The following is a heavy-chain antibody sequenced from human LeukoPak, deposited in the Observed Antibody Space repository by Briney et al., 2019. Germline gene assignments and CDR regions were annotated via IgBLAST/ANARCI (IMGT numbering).Heavy chain of an antibody. D-gene: IGHD5-24*01. CDR3: AKTKTEQFIHGPYKDYYYMDV. J-gene: IGHJ6*03. V-gene: IGHV3-64*01. CDR2: ISRDGDSA. Sequence: GGSLRLSCAASGFTFRSYVLHWVRQAPGKGLEHLSHISRDGDSAYYANSVRGRFTISRDNSKNTLYLQMDSLRPGDTGVYYCAKTKTEQFIHGPYKDYYYMDVWGKGTAVTVSS. CDR1: GFTFRSYV.